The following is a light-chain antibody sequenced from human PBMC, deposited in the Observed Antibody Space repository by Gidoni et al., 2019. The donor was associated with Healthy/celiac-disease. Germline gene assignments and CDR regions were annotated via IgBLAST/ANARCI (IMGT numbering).Light chain of an antibody. CDR3: QQYNSYWT. V-gene: IGKV1-5*01. CDR1: QSNSSW. Sequence: DIHVTPSPSTLSASVGDRVTITCRDSQSNSSWLAWYQQKPGKAPKLLIYEASSLESGVPSRFSGSGSGTEFTLTISSLQPDDVATYYCQQYNSYWTFGQGTKVEIK. CDR2: EAS. J-gene: IGKJ1*01.